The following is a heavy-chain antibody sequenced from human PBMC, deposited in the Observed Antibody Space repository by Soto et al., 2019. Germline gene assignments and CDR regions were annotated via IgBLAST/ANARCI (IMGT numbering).Heavy chain of an antibody. V-gene: IGHV1-3*01. CDR3: ARSRPIGVLRVYAMFGWFDP. J-gene: IGHJ5*02. D-gene: IGHD2-8*01. CDR1: GYTFTSYA. CDR2: INAGNGNT. Sequence: ASVKVSCKASGYTFTSYAMHWVRQAPGQRLEWMGWINAGNGNTKYSQKFQGRVTITRDTSASTAYMELSSLRSEDTAVYYCARSRPIGVLRVYAMFGWFDPWGQGTLVTVSS.